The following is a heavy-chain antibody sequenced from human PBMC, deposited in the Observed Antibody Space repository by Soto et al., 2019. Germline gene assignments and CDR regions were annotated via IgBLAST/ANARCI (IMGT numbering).Heavy chain of an antibody. CDR3: ARVSMHSTTQPPGH. CDR1: GFTFSIYS. D-gene: IGHD1-1*01. Sequence: EVQLVESGGGLVKPGGSLRLSCEASGFTFSIYSMSWVRQAPGKGLGWVSSISSSDTYISYADSMKGRFTISRDDARNSLYLKMSSMRAEDTAVYYCARVSMHSTTQPPGHWGQGTLVNVSS. J-gene: IGHJ4*02. V-gene: IGHV3-21*01. CDR2: ISSSDTYI.